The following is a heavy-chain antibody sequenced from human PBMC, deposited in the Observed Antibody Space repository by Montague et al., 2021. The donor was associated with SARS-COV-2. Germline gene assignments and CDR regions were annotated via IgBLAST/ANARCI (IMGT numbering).Heavy chain of an antibody. V-gene: IGHV3-30-3*01. J-gene: IGHJ3*02. CDR3: ARPKGGTYWGAFDI. CDR1: GFTFSSYA. D-gene: IGHD1-26*01. CDR2: ISYDGSNK. Sequence: SLRLSCAASGFTFSSYAMHWVRQAPGKGLEWVAVISYDGSNKYYADSVKGRFTISKDNSKNTLYLQMNSLRAEDTAVYYCARPKGGTYWGAFDIWGQGTMVTVSS.